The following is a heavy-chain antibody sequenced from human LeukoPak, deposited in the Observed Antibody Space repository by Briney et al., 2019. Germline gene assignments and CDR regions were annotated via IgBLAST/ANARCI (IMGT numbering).Heavy chain of an antibody. Sequence: SEKVSCKASGGTFTSYSISWVRQAPGQGLEWMGGIVPIFGTADYAQKFQGRVTITADESTCTAYMELSSLRSEDTAVYYCARDRAAAGLNNWFDPWGQGTRVTVSS. V-gene: IGHV1-69*13. J-gene: IGHJ5*02. CDR1: GGTFTSYS. D-gene: IGHD6-13*01. CDR2: IVPIFGTA. CDR3: ARDRAAAGLNNWFDP.